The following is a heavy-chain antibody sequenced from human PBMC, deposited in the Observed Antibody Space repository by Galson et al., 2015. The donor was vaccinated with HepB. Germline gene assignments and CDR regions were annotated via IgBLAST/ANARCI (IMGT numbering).Heavy chain of an antibody. CDR3: ARGSMRFGEQDNAFDY. D-gene: IGHD3-10*01. Sequence: SLRLSCAASGFTFSSYGMHWVRQAPGKGLEWVAVIWYDGSNKYYADSVKGRFTISRDNSKNTLYLQMNSLRAEDTAVYYCARGSMRFGEQDNAFDYWGQGTLVTVSS. V-gene: IGHV3-33*01. CDR2: IWYDGSNK. CDR1: GFTFSSYG. J-gene: IGHJ4*02.